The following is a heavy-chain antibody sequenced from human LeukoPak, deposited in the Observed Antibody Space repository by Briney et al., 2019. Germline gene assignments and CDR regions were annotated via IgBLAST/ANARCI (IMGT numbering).Heavy chain of an antibody. CDR2: INPNSGGT. CDR3: ARGLDSSGYSYLYAFDI. D-gene: IGHD3-22*01. CDR1: GYTFTGYY. J-gene: IGHJ3*02. V-gene: IGHV1-2*02. Sequence: ASVKVSCKASGYTFTGYYMHWVRQAPGQGLEWMGWINPNSGGTNYARKFQGRVTMTRDTSISTAYMELSRLRSDDTAVYYCARGLDSSGYSYLYAFDIWGQGTMVTVSS.